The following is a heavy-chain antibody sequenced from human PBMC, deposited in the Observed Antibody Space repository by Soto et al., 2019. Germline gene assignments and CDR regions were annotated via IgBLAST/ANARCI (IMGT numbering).Heavy chain of an antibody. V-gene: IGHV4-34*01. J-gene: IGHJ4*02. Sequence: ETLSLTCAVYGGSFSGYYWSWIRQPPGKGLEWIGSVYHSGSTYYNPSLESRVTISVDRSKNQFSLKLMSLSAADTAVYYCGRLEGLATISYYFDYWGQGALVTVSS. CDR2: VYHSGST. CDR1: GGSFSGYY. D-gene: IGHD3-9*01. CDR3: GRLEGLATISYYFDY.